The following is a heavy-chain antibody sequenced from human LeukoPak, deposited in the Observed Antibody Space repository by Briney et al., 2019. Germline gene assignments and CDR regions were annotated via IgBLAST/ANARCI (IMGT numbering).Heavy chain of an antibody. D-gene: IGHD2-21*02. J-gene: IGHJ3*02. CDR2: ISGSGDST. V-gene: IGHV3-23*01. Sequence: GGSLRLSCAASGFTFSSYAMSWVRQAPGKGREWVSAISGSGDSTYYADSVTGRSTIYRDNPKNTLYLQMNSLRAEDTAVYYCAKDVHIVVVTAIQKHDAFDIWGQGTMVTVSS. CDR3: AKDVHIVVVTAIQKHDAFDI. CDR1: GFTFSSYA.